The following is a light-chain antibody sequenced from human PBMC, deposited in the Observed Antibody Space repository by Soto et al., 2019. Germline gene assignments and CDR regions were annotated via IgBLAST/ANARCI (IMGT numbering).Light chain of an antibody. CDR2: GPS. V-gene: IGKV3-20*01. CDR1: QSIDSRN. Sequence: NVLTHSSGNLVFSPGESATPSLRARQSIDSRNLAWYQQKPGQAPRLLIYGPSNRATGIPDRFSGSGSGTDFTLIINRLEPEDFAVYFCQQYGGSPLITFGQGTRLEI. J-gene: IGKJ5*01. CDR3: QQYGGSPLIT.